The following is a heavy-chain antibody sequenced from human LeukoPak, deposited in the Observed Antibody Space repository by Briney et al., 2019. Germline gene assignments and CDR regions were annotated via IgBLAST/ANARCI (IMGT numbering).Heavy chain of an antibody. Sequence: GGSLRLSYAASGFTFSSYGMHWVRQAPGKGLEWVAFIRYDGSNKYYADSVKGRFTISRDNSKNTLYLQMNNLRAEDTAVYYCAKDQKYQLLHAFDIWGQGTMVTVSS. D-gene: IGHD2-2*01. CDR3: AKDQKYQLLHAFDI. V-gene: IGHV3-30*02. CDR2: IRYDGSNK. J-gene: IGHJ3*02. CDR1: GFTFSSYG.